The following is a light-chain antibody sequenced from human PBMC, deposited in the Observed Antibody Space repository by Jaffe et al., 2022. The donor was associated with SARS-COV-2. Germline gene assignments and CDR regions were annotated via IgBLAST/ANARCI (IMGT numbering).Light chain of an antibody. Sequence: DIQMTQSPSSVSASVGDRITITCRARQDISRWLAWYQQKPGKAPKLLIFAASTLQSGVPSRFSGGGSGTEFTLTITSLQPEDSATYYCQQTNSFPLTFGGGTKVQIK. CDR3: QQTNSFPLT. CDR2: AAS. J-gene: IGKJ4*01. V-gene: IGKV1-12*01. CDR1: QDISRW.